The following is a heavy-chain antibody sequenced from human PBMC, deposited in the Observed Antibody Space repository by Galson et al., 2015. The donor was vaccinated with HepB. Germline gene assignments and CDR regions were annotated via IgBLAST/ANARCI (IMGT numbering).Heavy chain of an antibody. Sequence: SLRLSCAASGFTFNKHAMHWVRQAPGKGLEWVAVIPYDGSNTYHADSVKGRFTISRDNYKNTLYLQMNSLRTDDTAVYYCARDFGSSGWYGEFDYWGQGTLVTVSS. CDR3: ARDFGSSGWYGEFDY. CDR1: GFTFNKHA. CDR2: IPYDGSNT. D-gene: IGHD6-19*01. V-gene: IGHV3-30-3*01. J-gene: IGHJ4*02.